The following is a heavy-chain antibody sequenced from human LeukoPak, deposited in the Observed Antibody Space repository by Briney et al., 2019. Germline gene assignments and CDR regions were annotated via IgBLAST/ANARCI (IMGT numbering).Heavy chain of an antibody. CDR2: IIPIFGTA. CDR1: GGTFSSYA. D-gene: IGHD2-21*02. Sequence: ASVKVSCKASGGTFSSYAISWVRQAPGQGLEWMGRIIPIFGTANYAQKFQGRVTITTDESTSTAYMELSSLRSEDKAVYYCARDSGYCCGDCYHYYYYYMDVWGKGTTVTVSS. V-gene: IGHV1-69*05. CDR3: ARDSGYCCGDCYHYYYYYMDV. J-gene: IGHJ6*03.